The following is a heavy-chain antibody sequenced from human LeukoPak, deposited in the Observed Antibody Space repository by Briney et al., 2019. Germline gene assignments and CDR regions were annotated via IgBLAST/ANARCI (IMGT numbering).Heavy chain of an antibody. Sequence: SESLSLTCTVSGDSITSNYWSWIRQPPGKGLEWIGYLRYGGNTNHNSSLKSRITISLDTSKNQFSLRLSSVTAADTAVYYCARESGYSGYAESSFDYWGQGTLVTVSS. CDR3: ARESGYSGYAESSFDY. CDR1: GDSITSNY. CDR2: LRYGGNT. V-gene: IGHV4-59*01. J-gene: IGHJ4*02. D-gene: IGHD5-12*01.